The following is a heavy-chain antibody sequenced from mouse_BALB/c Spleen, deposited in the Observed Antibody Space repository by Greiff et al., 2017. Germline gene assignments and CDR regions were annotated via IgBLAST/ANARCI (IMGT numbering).Heavy chain of an antibody. Sequence: EVQRVESGGGLVQPGGSLKLSCAASGFTFSSYTMSWVRQTPEKRLEWVAYISNGGGSTYYPDTVKGRFTISRDNAKNTLYLQMSSLKSEDTAMYYCARGGGTDYFDYWGQGTTLTVSS. V-gene: IGHV5-12-2*01. CDR2: ISNGGGST. CDR1: GFTFSSYT. CDR3: ARGGGTDYFDY. D-gene: IGHD4-1*01. J-gene: IGHJ2*01.